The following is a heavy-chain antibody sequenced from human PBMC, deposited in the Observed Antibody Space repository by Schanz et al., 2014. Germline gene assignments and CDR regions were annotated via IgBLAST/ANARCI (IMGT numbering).Heavy chain of an antibody. V-gene: IGHV3-7*01. J-gene: IGHJ3*02. CDR3: ARVGGTYYDFWSGVPPTVMHDGFDI. CDR1: GFVFDTYW. Sequence: EVQLVESGGGLVQPGGSLRLSCAASGFVFDTYWMSWVRQAPGKGLEWVANIKHDGSEKYYVDSVKGRFTISRDNAKNSMYLEMNSLRAEDTAVFYCARVGGTYYDFWSGVPPTVMHDGFDIWGQGTMVTVS. CDR2: IKHDGSEK. D-gene: IGHD3-3*01.